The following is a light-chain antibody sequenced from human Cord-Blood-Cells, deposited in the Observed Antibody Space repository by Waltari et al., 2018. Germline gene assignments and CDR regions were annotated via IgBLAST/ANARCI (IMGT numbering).Light chain of an antibody. J-gene: IGKJ2*01. CDR3: QQSYSTPYT. CDR2: AAS. Sequence: DIQMTQSPSSLSASVGDRVTITCRASPSISSYLNWYQQKPGKATKLLIYAASSLQSGVPSRFSGSGSGTDFTLTISSLQPEDFATYYCQQSYSTPYTFGQGTKLEIK. CDR1: PSISSY. V-gene: IGKV1-39*01.